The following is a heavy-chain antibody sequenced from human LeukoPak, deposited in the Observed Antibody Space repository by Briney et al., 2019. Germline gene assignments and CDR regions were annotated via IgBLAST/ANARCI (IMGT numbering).Heavy chain of an antibody. CDR2: MNPNSGNT. CDR1: GYTFTSYD. D-gene: IGHD3-10*01. CDR3: ARGRGAQIEDAFDI. J-gene: IGHJ3*02. Sequence: GASVKVSCKASGYTFTSYDINWVRQATGQGLEWMGWMNPNSGNTGYAQKFQGGVTMTRNTSISTAYMELSSLRSEDTAVYYCARGRGAQIEDAFDIWGQGTMVTVSS. V-gene: IGHV1-8*01.